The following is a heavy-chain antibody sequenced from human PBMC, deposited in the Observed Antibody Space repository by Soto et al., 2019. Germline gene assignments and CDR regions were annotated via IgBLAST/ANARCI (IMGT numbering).Heavy chain of an antibody. Sequence: PGGSLRLSWGVSGFNFRAYWMSWVRQAPGKGLEWVATMNEDGSEIYYVGSVKGRFAISRDNDENSLHLQMSFVSAEDTGVYFCVRVVGFDYANWGLCTLVTVS. J-gene: IGHJ1*01. CDR3: VRVVGFDYAN. V-gene: IGHV3-7*01. CDR1: GFNFRAYW. CDR2: MNEDGSEI. D-gene: IGHD2-2*01.